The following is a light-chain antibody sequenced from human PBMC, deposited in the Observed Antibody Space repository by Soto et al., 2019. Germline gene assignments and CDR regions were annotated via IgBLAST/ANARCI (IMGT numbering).Light chain of an antibody. Sequence: IQLTQSPSSLSASVGDRVTISCRASQDIANFLAWYQQKPGKAPKLLIYGASTLQSGVPSRFSGSGSGTDFTLTISSLQPEDFATYYCQQLNSFPIPFGPGTKVAIK. J-gene: IGKJ3*01. CDR3: QQLNSFPIP. V-gene: IGKV1-9*01. CDR2: GAS. CDR1: QDIANF.